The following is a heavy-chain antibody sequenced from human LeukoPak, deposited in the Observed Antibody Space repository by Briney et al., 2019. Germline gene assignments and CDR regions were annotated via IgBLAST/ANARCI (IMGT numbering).Heavy chain of an antibody. CDR1: GFTFSSYD. D-gene: IGHD2-15*01. CDR3: AKRGGTESFYYFYYMDV. CDR2: ISRSGGTT. J-gene: IGHJ6*03. V-gene: IGHV3-23*01. Sequence: GGSLRLSCAASGFTFSSYDMTWVRQTPGKGREWVALISRSGGTTYYADSVKGRFTISRDNSKNTLYLQMNSLRAEDTAEYYCAKRGGTESFYYFYYMDVWGKGTTVTVSS.